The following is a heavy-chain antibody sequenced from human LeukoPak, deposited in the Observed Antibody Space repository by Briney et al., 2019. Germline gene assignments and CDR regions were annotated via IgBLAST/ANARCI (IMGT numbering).Heavy chain of an antibody. CDR1: GGSISSSSFY. J-gene: IGHJ4*02. CDR3: ARSRDGYISTSDY. Sequence: SETLSLTCTVSGGSISSSSFYWGWIRQPPGKGLEWIGSIYYRGNTYYNPSLKSRVTISVDTSKNQFSLKLSSVTAADTAVYYCARSRDGYISTSDYWGQGTLVTVSS. V-gene: IGHV4-39*01. D-gene: IGHD5-24*01. CDR2: IYYRGNT.